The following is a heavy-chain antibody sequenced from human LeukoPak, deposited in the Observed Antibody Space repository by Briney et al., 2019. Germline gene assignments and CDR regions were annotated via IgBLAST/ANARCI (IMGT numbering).Heavy chain of an antibody. V-gene: IGHV3-21*01. CDR1: GFTFSSYS. Sequence: PGGSLRLSCAASGFTFSSYSMNWVRPAPAKGLEWVSSISSSSRYIHYADSVRDRFTITRDNAKNSLFLQMDSLRGEHTAVYYCARCTTGKTFGSLREIKKSREIDYWGQGTLVTVSS. J-gene: IGHJ4*02. CDR3: ARCTTGKTFGSLREIKKSREIDY. D-gene: IGHD1-1*01. CDR2: ISSSSRYI.